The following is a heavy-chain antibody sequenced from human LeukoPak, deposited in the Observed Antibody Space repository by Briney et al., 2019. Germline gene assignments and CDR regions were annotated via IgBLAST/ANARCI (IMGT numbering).Heavy chain of an antibody. D-gene: IGHD3-10*01. CDR1: GYTFTSYA. V-gene: IGHV7-4-1*02. CDR3: ATLIYGSGSARHSMDV. Sequence: ASVKVSCKASGYTFTSYAMNWVRQAPGQGLEWMGWMNTNTGNPTYAQGFTGRFVFSLDTSVSTAYLQISSLKAEDTAVCYCATLIYGSGSARHSMDVWGQGTTVTVSS. J-gene: IGHJ6*02. CDR2: MNTNTGNP.